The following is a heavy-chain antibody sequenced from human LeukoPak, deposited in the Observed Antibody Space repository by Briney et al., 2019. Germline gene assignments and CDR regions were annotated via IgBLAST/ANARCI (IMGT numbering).Heavy chain of an antibody. CDR3: ARDQGDPPHYYYGMDV. D-gene: IGHD3-10*01. J-gene: IGHJ6*02. CDR1: GFTFSSYS. CDR2: ISSSSSYI. V-gene: IGHV3-21*01. Sequence: GGSLRLSCAASGFTFSSYSMNWVRQAPGKGLEWVSSISSSSSYIYYADSVKGRFTISRDNAKNSLYLQMNSLRAEDTAVYYCARDQGDPPHYYYGMDVWGQGTTVTVSS.